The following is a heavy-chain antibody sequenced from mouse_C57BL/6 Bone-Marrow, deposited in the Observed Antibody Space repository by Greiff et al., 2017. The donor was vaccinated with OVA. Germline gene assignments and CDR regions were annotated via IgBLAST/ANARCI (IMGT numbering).Heavy chain of an antibody. D-gene: IGHD2-4*01. J-gene: IGHJ4*01. CDR2: INPSSGYT. CDR1: GYTFTSYW. CDR3: ARYDYDAMDY. Sequence: QVQLQQSGAELAKPGASVKLSCKASGYTFTSYWMHWVKQRPGQGLEWIGYINPSSGYTKYNQKFKDKATLTADNSSSTAYMQLSSLTYEDSAVYYCARYDYDAMDYGGQGTSVTVSS. V-gene: IGHV1-7*01.